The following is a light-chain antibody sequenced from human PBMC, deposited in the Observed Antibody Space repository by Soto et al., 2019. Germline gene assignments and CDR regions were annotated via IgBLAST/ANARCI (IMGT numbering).Light chain of an antibody. V-gene: IGKV1-5*01. CDR2: DAS. CDR1: QSISSW. CDR3: QHYNSYSEA. Sequence: EIQMTQYPSALSASVGDRATITCRARQSISSWLAWYQQKPGKAPKLLIYDASTLQSGAPSRYSGSGSGTEFTLTISNLQPDDFATYYCQHYNSYSEAFGQGTKV. J-gene: IGKJ1*01.